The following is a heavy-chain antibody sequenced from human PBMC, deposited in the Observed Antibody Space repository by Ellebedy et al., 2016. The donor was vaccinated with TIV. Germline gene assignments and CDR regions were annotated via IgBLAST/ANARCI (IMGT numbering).Heavy chain of an antibody. CDR1: GGTFSSYA. D-gene: IGHD3-22*01. CDR2: INPIFGTA. CDR3: AGGYYDSSGYYPFDY. Sequence: SVKVSXXASGGTFSSYAISWVRQAPGQGLEWMGGINPIFGTANYAQKFQGRVTITADESTSTAYMELSSLRSEDTAVYYCAGGYYDSSGYYPFDYWGQGTLVTVSS. V-gene: IGHV1-69*13. J-gene: IGHJ4*02.